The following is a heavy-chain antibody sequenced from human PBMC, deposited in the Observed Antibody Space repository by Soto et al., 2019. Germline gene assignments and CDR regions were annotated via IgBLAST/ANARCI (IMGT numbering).Heavy chain of an antibody. D-gene: IGHD4-17*01. J-gene: IGHJ4*02. Sequence: GGSLRLSCAASGFTFISYGMHWGRQAPGKGLEWVAVIWYDGSNKYYADSVKGRFTISRDNSKNTLYLQMNSLRAEDTAVYYCAKTYGDPDGIDYWGQGTLVTVSS. CDR3: AKTYGDPDGIDY. CDR1: GFTFISYG. V-gene: IGHV3-33*06. CDR2: IWYDGSNK.